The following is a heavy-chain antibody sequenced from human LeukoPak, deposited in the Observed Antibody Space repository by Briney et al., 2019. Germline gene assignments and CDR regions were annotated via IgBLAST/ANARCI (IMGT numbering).Heavy chain of an antibody. V-gene: IGHV3-23*01. D-gene: IGHD2-21*02. CDR3: AKSSGGDYLQYFDF. J-gene: IGHJ4*02. CDR2: ISVSGTT. CDR1: GLTFSIYG. Sequence: PGGSLRLSCAASGLTFSIYGLSWVRQAPGKGLEWVSGISVSGTTYYADSVKGRFTISRDNSKNTLFLQMNSLTAADTAVYYCAKSSGGDYLQYFDFWGQGTLVTVSS.